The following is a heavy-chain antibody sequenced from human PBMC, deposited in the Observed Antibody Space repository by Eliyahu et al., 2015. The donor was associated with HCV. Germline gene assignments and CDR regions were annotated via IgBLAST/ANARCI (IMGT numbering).Heavy chain of an antibody. J-gene: IGHJ6*03. Sequence: QVQLVESGGGVVQPGRSLRLSCAASGFTFSSYGXXWVRXAPGXGLEGVAVISYDGSNKYYADSVKGRFTISRDNSKNTLYLQMNSLRAEDTAVYYCAKDPRVTSDFWSGHPSVGAYYYYYMDVWGKGTTVTVSS. CDR1: GFTFSSYG. D-gene: IGHD3-3*01. V-gene: IGHV3-30*18. CDR2: ISYDGSNK. CDR3: AKDPRVTSDFWSGHPSVGAYYYYYMDV.